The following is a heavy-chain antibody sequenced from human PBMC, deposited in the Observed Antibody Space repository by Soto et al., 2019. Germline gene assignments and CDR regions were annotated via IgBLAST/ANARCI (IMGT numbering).Heavy chain of an antibody. Sequence: EVQLVESGGGLVQPGGSLRLSCAASGFTFSNYWMYWVRQAPGKGLVGVSRINSDGSVSSYADSVKGRLTISRDNVKNTLYLQMDSLRAEDTAVYYCARGDCVGGPCYSLAGSFYYYMDVWGKGTTVTVFS. J-gene: IGHJ6*03. CDR1: GFTFSNYW. CDR3: ARGDCVGGPCYSLAGSFYYYMDV. V-gene: IGHV3-74*01. D-gene: IGHD2-15*01. CDR2: INSDGSVS.